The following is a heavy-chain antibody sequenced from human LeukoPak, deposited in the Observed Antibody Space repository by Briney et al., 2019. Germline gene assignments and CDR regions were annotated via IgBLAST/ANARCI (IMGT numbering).Heavy chain of an antibody. CDR3: ARDALGAIDF. CDR1: GFTFRTYA. V-gene: IGHV3-30*04. CDR2: MSYDGRDI. J-gene: IGHJ4*02. D-gene: IGHD3-3*01. Sequence: GGSLRLSCVASGFTFRTYAVHWVRQAPGKGLEWVAVMSYDGRDIHYADSVKGRFTISRDNSKNTLYLQMNSLRGEDTAVYYCARDALGAIDFWGQGTLATVSS.